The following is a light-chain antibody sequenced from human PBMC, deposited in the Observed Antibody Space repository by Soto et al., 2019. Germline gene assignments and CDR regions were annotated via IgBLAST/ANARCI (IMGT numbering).Light chain of an antibody. CDR1: QSVSSSY. Sequence: EIVLTQSPGTLSLSPGERATLSCRASQSVSSSYLAWYQQKPGQAPRLLIYGASSRATSIPDRFSGSESATDFTLTISRLAPEDFAVYYCQQYGGSPPLTFGGGTKVEIK. CDR3: QQYGGSPPLT. CDR2: GAS. J-gene: IGKJ4*01. V-gene: IGKV3-20*01.